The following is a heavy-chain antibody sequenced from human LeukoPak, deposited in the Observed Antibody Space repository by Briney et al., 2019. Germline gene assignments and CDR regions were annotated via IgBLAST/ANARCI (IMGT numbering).Heavy chain of an antibody. D-gene: IGHD3-22*01. CDR3: ARHVISMIVVVITTTYFDY. Sequence: SETLSLTCTVSGGSISSSSYYWGWIRQPPGQGLEWIGSIDYSGSTYYTPSLKRRVTKSVYTSKYQFSLKLSSVTAAYTAVYYCARHVISMIVVVITTTYFDYWGQGTLVTVSS. CDR2: IDYSGST. J-gene: IGHJ4*02. CDR1: GGSISSSSYY. V-gene: IGHV4-39*01.